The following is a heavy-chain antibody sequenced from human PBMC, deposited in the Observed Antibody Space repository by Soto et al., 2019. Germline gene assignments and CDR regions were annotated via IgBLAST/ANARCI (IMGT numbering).Heavy chain of an antibody. CDR3: AKDEDIAAAAYYFGY. D-gene: IGHD6-13*01. CDR2: VSDGGSDK. Sequence: QLQLVESGGGVVQPGRSLRLSCAASGFSFTNYVMHWVRQAPGKGLEWVAVVSDGGSDKHYADSVKGRFTISRDNSKNTLYLQMNSLRTEDTAVYYCAKDEDIAAAAYYFGYWGQGTLVTVSS. J-gene: IGHJ4*02. V-gene: IGHV3-30*18. CDR1: GFSFTNYV.